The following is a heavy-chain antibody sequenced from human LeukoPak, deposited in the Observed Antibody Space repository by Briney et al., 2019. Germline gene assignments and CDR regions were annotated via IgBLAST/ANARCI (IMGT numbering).Heavy chain of an antibody. Sequence: SETLSLTCTVSGGSISSSSYYWGWIRQPPGKGLEWIGSIYYSGTTYYNASLKSQVSISIDTSKNQFSLRLTSVTAADTAVYYCARQTGSGLFILPGGQGTLVTVSS. J-gene: IGHJ4*02. V-gene: IGHV4-39*01. D-gene: IGHD3/OR15-3a*01. CDR1: GGSISSSSYY. CDR3: ARQTGSGLFILP. CDR2: IYYSGTT.